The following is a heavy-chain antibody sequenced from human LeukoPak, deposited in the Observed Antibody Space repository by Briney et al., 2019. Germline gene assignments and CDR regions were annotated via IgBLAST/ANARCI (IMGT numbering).Heavy chain of an antibody. CDR1: GITFSSYA. Sequence: GGSLRLSCAASGITFSSYAMSWVRQAPGKGLEWVSGISGSGGNTYYADSVKGRFTISRDNSKSTLYLQMNSLRAEDTAVYYCAKAYCTSTRCYYLDSWGQGTLVTVSS. CDR2: ISGSGGNT. D-gene: IGHD2-2*01. CDR3: AKAYCTSTRCYYLDS. J-gene: IGHJ4*02. V-gene: IGHV3-23*01.